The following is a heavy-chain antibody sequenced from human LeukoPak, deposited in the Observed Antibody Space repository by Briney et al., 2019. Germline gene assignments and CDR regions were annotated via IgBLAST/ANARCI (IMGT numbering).Heavy chain of an antibody. V-gene: IGHV3-21*01. D-gene: IGHD5-24*01. CDR3: ARQRLGYYLDS. CDR2: VSFSSTYI. Sequence: GGSLRLSCAASGFRFTDYTMNWVRQAPGKGVEWVSSVSFSSTYIYYADSVKGRFTVSRDNAKNSLYLQMNSLGDGDTAVYYCARQRLGYYLDSWGQGTLVTVSS. J-gene: IGHJ4*02. CDR1: GFRFTDYT.